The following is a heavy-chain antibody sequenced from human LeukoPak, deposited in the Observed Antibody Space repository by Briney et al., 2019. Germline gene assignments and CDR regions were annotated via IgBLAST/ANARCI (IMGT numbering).Heavy chain of an antibody. CDR2: IYYSGST. Sequence: SETLSLTCTVSGGSISSSSYYWGWIRQPPGKGLEWIVRIYYSGSTYANPSLKSRVTISVDTSKNQFSLKLSSVTAADTAVYHCATITRGYSGYDSVFRDYGGQGTLATLSS. D-gene: IGHD5-12*01. CDR3: ATITRGYSGYDSVFRDY. J-gene: IGHJ4*02. V-gene: IGHV4-39*01. CDR1: GGSISSSSYY.